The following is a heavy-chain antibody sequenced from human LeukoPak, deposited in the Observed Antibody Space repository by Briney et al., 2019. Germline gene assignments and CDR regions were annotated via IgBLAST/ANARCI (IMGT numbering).Heavy chain of an antibody. CDR3: ARDPSPYCGGDCHSGY. J-gene: IGHJ4*02. CDR1: GFTVSSNY. V-gene: IGHV3-53*01. Sequence: GGSLRLSCAASGFTVSSNYMSWVRQAPGKGPEWVSVIYSGGSTYYADSVKGRFTISRDNFKNTLYLQMNSLRAEDTAVYYCARDPSPYCGGDCHSGYWGQGTLVTVSS. D-gene: IGHD2-21*01. CDR2: IYSGGST.